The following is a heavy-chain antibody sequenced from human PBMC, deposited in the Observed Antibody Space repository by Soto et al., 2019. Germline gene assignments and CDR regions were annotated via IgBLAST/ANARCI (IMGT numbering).Heavy chain of an antibody. J-gene: IGHJ6*01. CDR3: AGGRDIAARPVFASHYYYYGMDV. CDR2: ISYDGSNK. CDR1: GFTFSSYA. D-gene: IGHD6-6*01. Sequence: QVQLVESGGGVVQPGRSLRLSCAASGFTFSSYAMHWVRQAPGKGLEWVAVISYDGSNKYYADSVKGRFTISRDNSKNTLYLQMNSLRAEDTAVYYCAGGRDIAARPVFASHYYYYGMDVW. V-gene: IGHV3-30-3*01.